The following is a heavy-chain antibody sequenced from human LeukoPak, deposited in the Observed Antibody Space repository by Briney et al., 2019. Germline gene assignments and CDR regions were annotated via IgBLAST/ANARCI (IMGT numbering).Heavy chain of an antibody. CDR3: AKGRAQQQLILYDAFDI. CDR1: GFTFSSYA. J-gene: IGHJ3*02. D-gene: IGHD6-13*01. V-gene: IGHV3-23*01. CDR2: ISISGGST. Sequence: GGSLRLSCAASGFTFSSYAITWVRQAPGKGLEWVSAISISGGSTYYADSVKGRLTVSRDNSKNTLYLQMNSLRAEDTAVYYCAKGRAQQQLILYDAFDIWGQGTMVTVSS.